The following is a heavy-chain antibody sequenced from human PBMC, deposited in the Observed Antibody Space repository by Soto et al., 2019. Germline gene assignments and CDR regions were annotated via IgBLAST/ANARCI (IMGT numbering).Heavy chain of an antibody. CDR1: GFTFSSYG. D-gene: IGHD6-13*01. CDR3: AKDRSYSDSWPSGPFDY. V-gene: IGHV3-30*18. CDR2: ISYDGHNT. J-gene: IGHJ4*02. Sequence: VQVLESGGGVVQPGRSLRLSCAASGFTFSSYGTHWVRQAPGKGLEWVAVISYDGHNTYYADSVKGRFTVSRDNSKNTLFLQMNSLRAEDTAVYYCAKDRSYSDSWPSGPFDYWGQGTLVTVSS.